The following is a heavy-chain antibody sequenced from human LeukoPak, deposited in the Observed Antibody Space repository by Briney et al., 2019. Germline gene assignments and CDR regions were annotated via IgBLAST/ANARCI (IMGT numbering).Heavy chain of an antibody. V-gene: IGHV1-46*01. CDR2: VNPSGGST. Sequence: ASVNVSFKASGYTFTSYYIHWVRQAPGQGREWMGTVNPSGGSTTYAQKFQGRLTMTRDTSTSTVYMELSSLRSDDTAVYYCARSRNLFDSWGQGTLVTVSS. D-gene: IGHD2/OR15-2a*01. J-gene: IGHJ4*02. CDR1: GYTFTSYY. CDR3: ARSRNLFDS.